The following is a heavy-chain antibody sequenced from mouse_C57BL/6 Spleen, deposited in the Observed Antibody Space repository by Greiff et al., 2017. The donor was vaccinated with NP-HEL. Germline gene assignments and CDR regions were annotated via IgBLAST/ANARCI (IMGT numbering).Heavy chain of an antibody. Sequence: VQLKQSGAELVKPGAPVKLSCTASGFNIKDYYMHWVKQRTEQGLEWIGRIDPEDGETKYAPKFQGKATITADTSSNTAYLQLSSLTSEDTAVYYCARGWFAYWGQGTLVTVSA. CDR1: GFNIKDYY. J-gene: IGHJ3*01. V-gene: IGHV14-2*01. CDR2: IDPEDGET. CDR3: ARGWFAY.